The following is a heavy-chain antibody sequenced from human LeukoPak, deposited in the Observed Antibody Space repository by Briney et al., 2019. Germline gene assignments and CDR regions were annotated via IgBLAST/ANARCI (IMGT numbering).Heavy chain of an antibody. CDR3: ARGSTVVTPAFFDY. CDR1: GGSITSGGLY. CDR2: IYFDGST. V-gene: IGHV4-31*03. J-gene: IGHJ4*02. Sequence: PSETLSLTCTVSGGSITSGGLYWTWLRQHPGKGLEWIGYIYFDGSTFYNSALTSRFTISVDRSKTQFSLRLSSVTAADTAVYYCARGSTVVTPAFFDYWGQGTLVTVSS. D-gene: IGHD4-23*01.